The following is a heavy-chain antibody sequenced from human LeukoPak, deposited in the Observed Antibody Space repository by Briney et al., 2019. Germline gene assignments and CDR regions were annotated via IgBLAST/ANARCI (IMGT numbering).Heavy chain of an antibody. Sequence: SVKVSRKASGGTFSSYAISWVRQAPGQGLEWMGRIIPILGIANYAQKFQGRVTITADKSTSTAYMELSSLRSEDTAVYYCARQYNWNPNNWFDPWGQGTLVTVSS. CDR2: IIPILGIA. V-gene: IGHV1-69*04. J-gene: IGHJ5*02. CDR1: GGTFSSYA. D-gene: IGHD1-20*01. CDR3: ARQYNWNPNNWFDP.